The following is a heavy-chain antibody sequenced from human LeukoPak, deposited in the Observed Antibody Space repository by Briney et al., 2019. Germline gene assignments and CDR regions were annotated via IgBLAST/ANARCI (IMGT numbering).Heavy chain of an antibody. CDR1: GDSFTDYY. J-gene: IGHJ4*01. D-gene: IGHD2-15*01. Sequence: PSETLSLTCNVIGDSFTDYYWNWIRQPPGKGLEWIGYIYYNENSNYSPSLKGRVTLSVDTSRNQFSLHLASVTAADTAMYYCARDRGLQSHFDFWGQGILVTVAS. CDR3: ARDRGLQSHFDF. V-gene: IGHV4-59*01. CDR2: IYYNENS.